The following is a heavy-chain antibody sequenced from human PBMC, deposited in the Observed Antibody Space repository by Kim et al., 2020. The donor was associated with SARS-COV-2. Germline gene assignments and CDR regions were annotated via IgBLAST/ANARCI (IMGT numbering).Heavy chain of an antibody. Sequence: YAAAVKGRLTISRDDSKSIAYLQMNSLKTEDTAVYYCTPLWFGELSPFDYWGQGTLVTVSS. CDR3: TPLWFGELSPFDY. D-gene: IGHD3-10*01. J-gene: IGHJ4*02. V-gene: IGHV3-49*02.